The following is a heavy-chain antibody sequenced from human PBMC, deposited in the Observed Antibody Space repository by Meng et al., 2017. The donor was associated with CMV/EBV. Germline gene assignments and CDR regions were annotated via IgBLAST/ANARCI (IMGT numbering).Heavy chain of an antibody. CDR2: IIPIPGIA. D-gene: IGHD6-13*01. J-gene: IGHJ3*02. CDR3: APPRQQLILHAFDI. CDR1: GGTFSSYA. Sequence: SVKVSCKASGGTFSSYAISWVRQAPGQGLEWMGGIIPIPGIANYAQKFQGRVTITADKSTSTAYMELSSLRSADTAVSYCAPPRQQLILHAFDIWGQGTMVTVSS. V-gene: IGHV1-69*10.